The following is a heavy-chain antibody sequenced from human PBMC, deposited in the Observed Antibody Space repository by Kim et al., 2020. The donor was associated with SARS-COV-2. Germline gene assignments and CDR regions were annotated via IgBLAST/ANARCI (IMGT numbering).Heavy chain of an antibody. V-gene: IGHV3-30*18. CDR2: ISYDGSNK. D-gene: IGHD3-9*01. Sequence: GGSLRLSCAASGFTFSSYGMHWVRQAPGKGLEWVAVISYDGSNKYYADSVKGRFTISRDNSKNTLYLQMNSLRAEDTAVYYCAKDLYTIFSPQDGMDVWGQGTTVTVSS. CDR3: AKDLYTIFSPQDGMDV. CDR1: GFTFSSYG. J-gene: IGHJ6*02.